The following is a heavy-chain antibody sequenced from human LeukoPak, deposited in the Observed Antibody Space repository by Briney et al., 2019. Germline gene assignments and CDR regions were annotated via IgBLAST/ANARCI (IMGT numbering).Heavy chain of an antibody. CDR3: ARDIQLST. Sequence: GGSLRLSCAASGFTFSGSAMSWVRQAPGEGLEWVSLISYTGANTYYADSVRGRFTISRDNSKDTLFLQMNSLRAEDTAIYYCARDIQLSTWGLGTMVTVSS. D-gene: IGHD5-24*01. J-gene: IGHJ3*01. V-gene: IGHV3-23*01. CDR1: GFTFSGSA. CDR2: ISYTGANT.